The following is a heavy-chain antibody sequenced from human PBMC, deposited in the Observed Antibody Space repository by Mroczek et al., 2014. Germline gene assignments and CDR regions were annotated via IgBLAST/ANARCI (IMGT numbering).Heavy chain of an antibody. Sequence: QVQLQQWGAGLLKPSETLSLTCAVYGGSFSGYYWSWIRQPPGKGLEWIGEINHSGSTNYNPSLKSRATISVDTSKNQFSLKLSSVTAADTAVYYCARGRGTMIVVVISSGXEPIYYFDYWGQGTLVHRLL. V-gene: IGHV4-34*01. CDR2: INHSGST. D-gene: IGHD3-22*01. CDR1: GGSFSGYY. J-gene: IGHJ4*02. CDR3: ARGRGTMIVVVISSGXEPIYYFDY.